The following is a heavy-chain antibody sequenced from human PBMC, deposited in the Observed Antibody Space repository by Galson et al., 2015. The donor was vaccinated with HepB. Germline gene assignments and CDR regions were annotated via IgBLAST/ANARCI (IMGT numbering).Heavy chain of an antibody. J-gene: IGHJ4*02. CDR2: ISSSSSTI. CDR1: GFTFSSYS. CDR3: ARGGGLRLGELPYFDY. Sequence: SLRLSCAASGFTFSSYSMNWVRQAPGKGLEWVSYISSSSSTIYYADSVKGRFTISRDNAKNSLYLQMNSLRAEDTAVYYCARGGGLRLGELPYFDYWGQGTLVTVSS. D-gene: IGHD3-16*01. V-gene: IGHV3-48*01.